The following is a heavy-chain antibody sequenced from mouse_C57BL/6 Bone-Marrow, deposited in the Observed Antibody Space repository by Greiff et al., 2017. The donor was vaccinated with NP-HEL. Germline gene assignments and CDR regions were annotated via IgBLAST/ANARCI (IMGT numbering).Heavy chain of an antibody. CDR1: GYTFTSYW. CDR2: IYPGSGST. D-gene: IGHD2-1*01. Sequence: QVQLQQPGAELVKPGASVKMSCKASGYTFTSYWITWVKQRPGQGLEWIGDIYPGSGSTNYNEKFKSKATLTVDTSSSTAYMQLSSLTSEDSAVYDCAGGDGNHGAWFAYWGQGTLVTVSA. J-gene: IGHJ3*01. CDR3: AGGDGNHGAWFAY. V-gene: IGHV1-55*01.